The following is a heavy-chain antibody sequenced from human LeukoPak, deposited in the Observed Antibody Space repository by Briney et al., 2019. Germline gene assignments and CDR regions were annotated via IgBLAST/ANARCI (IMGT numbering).Heavy chain of an antibody. J-gene: IGHJ6*02. CDR2: IYYSGST. CDR1: GGSISSSSYY. Sequence: PSETLSLTCTVSGGSISSSSYYWGWIRQPPGKGLEWIGSIYYSGSTYYNPSLKSRVTISVDTSKNQFSLKLSSVTAADTAVYYCARDIGYGPPYYYYGMDVWGQGTTVTVSS. CDR3: ARDIGYGPPYYYYGMDV. D-gene: IGHD2-15*01. V-gene: IGHV4-39*02.